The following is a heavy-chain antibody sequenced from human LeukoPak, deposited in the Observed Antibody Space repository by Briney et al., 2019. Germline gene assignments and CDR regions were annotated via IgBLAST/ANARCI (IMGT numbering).Heavy chain of an antibody. CDR2: INHSGST. D-gene: IGHD3-9*01. CDR3: ARLTRRRYFSGVYYYMDV. Sequence: PSETLSLTCAVYGGSFSGYYWSWIRQPPGKGLEWIGEINHSGSTNYNPSLKSRVTISVDTSKNQFSLKLSSVTAADTAVYYCARLTRRRYFSGVYYYMDVWGKGTTVTISS. V-gene: IGHV4-34*01. J-gene: IGHJ6*03. CDR1: GGSFSGYY.